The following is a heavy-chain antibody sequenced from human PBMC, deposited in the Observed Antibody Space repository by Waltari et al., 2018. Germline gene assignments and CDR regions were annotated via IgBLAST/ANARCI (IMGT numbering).Heavy chain of an antibody. CDR1: GGSISSSSYY. J-gene: IGHJ4*02. Sequence: QLQLQESGPGLVKPSETLSLTCTDSGGSISSSSYYWGWIRQPPGKGLEWIGSIYYSGSTYYNPSLKSRVTISVDTSKNQFSLKLSSVTAADTAVYYCARMIVVVSFDYWGQGTLVTVSS. CDR2: IYYSGST. D-gene: IGHD3-22*01. V-gene: IGHV4-39*01. CDR3: ARMIVVVSFDY.